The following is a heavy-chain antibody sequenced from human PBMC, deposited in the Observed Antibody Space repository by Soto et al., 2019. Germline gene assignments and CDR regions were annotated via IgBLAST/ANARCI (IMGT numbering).Heavy chain of an antibody. CDR3: ARDRLDIVVVVAASRYYYYGMDV. CDR2: IIPIFGTA. J-gene: IGHJ6*02. D-gene: IGHD2-15*01. CDR1: GGTFSSYA. Sequence: QVQLVQSGAEVKKPGSSVKVSCKASGGTFSSYAISWVRQAPGQGLEWMGGIIPIFGTANYAQKFQGRVTITADDSTSTAYMELSSLRSEDTAVYYCARDRLDIVVVVAASRYYYYGMDVWGQGTTVTVSS. V-gene: IGHV1-69*01.